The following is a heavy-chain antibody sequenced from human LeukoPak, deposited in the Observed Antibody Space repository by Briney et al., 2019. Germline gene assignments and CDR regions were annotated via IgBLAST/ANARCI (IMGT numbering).Heavy chain of an antibody. CDR2: IYYSGST. V-gene: IGHV4-59*01. D-gene: IGHD3-22*01. Sequence: SETLSLTCTVSGDSISSYYWSWVRQPPGKGLEWIGYIYYSGSTNYNPSLKSRVTISVDTSKNQFSLKLSSVTAADTAVYYCARGYDSSAYYFFDYWGQGTLVTVSS. J-gene: IGHJ4*02. CDR3: ARGYDSSAYYFFDY. CDR1: GDSISSYY.